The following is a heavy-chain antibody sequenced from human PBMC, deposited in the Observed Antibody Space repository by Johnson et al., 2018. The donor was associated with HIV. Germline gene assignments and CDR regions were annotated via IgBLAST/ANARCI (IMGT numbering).Heavy chain of an antibody. CDR3: TTACQIMVTTGAFDI. J-gene: IGHJ3*02. CDR1: GFSFTDAW. V-gene: IGHV3-15*01. D-gene: IGHD4-17*01. CDR2: IKSKSDGGTT. Sequence: VQLVESGGGLVKPGGSLRLSCAASGFSFTDAWMNWVRQAPGKGLEWVGRIKSKSDGGTTDYAATVRGRFTISREDSTNTVYLQMNSLKTEDTAVYYCTTACQIMVTTGAFDIWGQGTMVTVSS.